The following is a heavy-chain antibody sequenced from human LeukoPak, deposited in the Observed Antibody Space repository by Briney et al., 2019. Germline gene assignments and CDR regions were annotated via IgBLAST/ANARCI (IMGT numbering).Heavy chain of an antibody. CDR3: TKDPNGDYVGAFDS. CDR2: LSSRQLHT. Sequence: PGGSLRLSCAASGFTFSNFAMTWVRQAPGKGLEWVSSLSSRQLHTYYSDSVKGRFTISRDNSKNILYLQMNGLRADDTAIYYCTKDPNGDYVGAFDSWGQGILVTVSS. V-gene: IGHV3-23*01. J-gene: IGHJ5*01. CDR1: GFTFSNFA. D-gene: IGHD4-17*01.